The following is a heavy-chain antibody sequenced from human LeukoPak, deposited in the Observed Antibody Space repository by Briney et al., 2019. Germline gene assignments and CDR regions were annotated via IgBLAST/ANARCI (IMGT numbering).Heavy chain of an antibody. V-gene: IGHV3-23*01. D-gene: IGHD5-12*01. Sequence: GGSLRLSCAASGFTFSDYYMSWIRQAPGKGLEWVSAISGSGGSTYYADSVKGRFTISRDNSKNTLYLQMNSLRAEDTAVYYCAKGATFHYFDYWGQGTLVTVSS. CDR2: ISGSGGST. CDR3: AKGATFHYFDY. J-gene: IGHJ4*02. CDR1: GFTFSDYY.